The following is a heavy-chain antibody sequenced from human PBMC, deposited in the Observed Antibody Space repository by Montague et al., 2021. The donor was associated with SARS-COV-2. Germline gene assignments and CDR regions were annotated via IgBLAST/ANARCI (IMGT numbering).Heavy chain of an antibody. CDR3: AKAYYGDYLIDSFDI. J-gene: IGHJ3*02. CDR2: IWYDGSNK. V-gene: IGHV3-33*06. Sequence: SLRLSCAASGFTFSSYGMHWVRQAPGKGLEWVAVIWYDGSNKYYADSVKGRFTISRDNSKNTLYLQMNSLRAEDTAVYYCAKAYYGDYLIDSFDIWGQGTRVTAPS. CDR1: GFTFSSYG. D-gene: IGHD4-17*01.